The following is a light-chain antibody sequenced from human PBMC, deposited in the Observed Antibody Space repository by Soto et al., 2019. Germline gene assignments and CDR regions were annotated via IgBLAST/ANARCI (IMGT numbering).Light chain of an antibody. CDR2: EVS. V-gene: IGLV2-14*01. J-gene: IGLJ1*01. Sequence: QSVLTQPASVSGSPGQSITISCTGTSSDVGGYNYVSWYQQHPGKAPKLIIYEVSNRPTGVSNRFSGSKSGHTASLTISGLQSEDEADYFCTSYTSSSTLEVFGTGTKVTVL. CDR3: TSYTSSSTLEV. CDR1: SSDVGGYNY.